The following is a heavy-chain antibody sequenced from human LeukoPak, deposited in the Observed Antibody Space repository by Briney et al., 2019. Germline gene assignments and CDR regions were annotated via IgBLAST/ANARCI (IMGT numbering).Heavy chain of an antibody. D-gene: IGHD3-22*01. CDR1: AYTFTSYS. Sequence: GASGKASCKASAYTFTSYSLTWVRQAPGQGLEWMGWISTYNGNTNYAQKVQGRVTMTTDTSTSTAYMELRSLRSDDTAVYYCARGLGVPYYDSSGYYADYWGQGTLVTVSS. CDR2: ISTYNGNT. V-gene: IGHV1-18*01. J-gene: IGHJ4*02. CDR3: ARGLGVPYYDSSGYYADY.